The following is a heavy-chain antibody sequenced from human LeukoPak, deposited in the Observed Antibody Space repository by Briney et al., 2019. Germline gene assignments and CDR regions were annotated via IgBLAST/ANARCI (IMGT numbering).Heavy chain of an antibody. Sequence: GGSLGLSCAASGFTFDDYGLTWVRQAPGKGLEWVSNINWNGDITGYADSVKGRFTISRDNAKNSLYLQMNSLRAEDTALYYCARDSPLGYCSGGSCFFDYWDQGTLVTVSS. CDR2: INWNGDIT. V-gene: IGHV3-20*04. D-gene: IGHD2-15*01. J-gene: IGHJ4*02. CDR3: ARDSPLGYCSGGSCFFDY. CDR1: GFTFDDYG.